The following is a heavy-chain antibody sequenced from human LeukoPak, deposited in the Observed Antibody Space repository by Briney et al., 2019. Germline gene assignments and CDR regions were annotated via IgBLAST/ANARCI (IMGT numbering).Heavy chain of an antibody. V-gene: IGHV4-4*02. CDR2: IYHSGST. Sequence: PSGTLSLTCAVSGGSISSSNWWSWVRQPPGKGLEWIGEIYHSGSTNYNPSLKSRVTISVDKSKNQFSLKLSSVTAADTAVYYCARALGYDILTGYPIGAFDIWGQGTMVTVCS. CDR3: ARALGYDILTGYPIGAFDI. D-gene: IGHD3-9*01. CDR1: GGSISSSNW. J-gene: IGHJ3*02.